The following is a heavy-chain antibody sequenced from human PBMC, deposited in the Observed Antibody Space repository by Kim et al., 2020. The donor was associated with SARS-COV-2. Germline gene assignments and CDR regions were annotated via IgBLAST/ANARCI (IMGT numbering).Heavy chain of an antibody. J-gene: IGHJ4*02. CDR1: GYSFTSYW. D-gene: IGHD3-22*01. Sequence: GESLKISCKGSGYSFTSYWIDWVRQMPGKGLEWMGIIYPGDSDTRYSPSFQGQVTISADKSISTAYLQWSSLKASDTAMYYCATRGGYYDSSGYYRGFDYWGQGPLVTVSS. CDR2: IYPGDSDT. V-gene: IGHV5-51*01. CDR3: ATRGGYYDSSGYYRGFDY.